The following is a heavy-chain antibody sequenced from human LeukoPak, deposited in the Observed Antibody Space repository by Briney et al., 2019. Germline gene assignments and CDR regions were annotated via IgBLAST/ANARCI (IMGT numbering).Heavy chain of an antibody. Sequence: GGSLRLSCAASGFTLSSYSMNWVRQAPGKGLEWVSSISSSSSYIYYADSVKGRFTISRDNAKNSLYLQMNSLRAEDTAVYYCARAKPGIAAAGPPDYWGQGTLVTVSS. D-gene: IGHD6-13*01. CDR1: GFTLSSYS. CDR3: ARAKPGIAAAGPPDY. CDR2: ISSSSSYI. V-gene: IGHV3-21*01. J-gene: IGHJ4*02.